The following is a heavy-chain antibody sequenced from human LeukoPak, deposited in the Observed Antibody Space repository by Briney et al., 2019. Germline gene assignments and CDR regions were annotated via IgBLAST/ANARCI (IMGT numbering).Heavy chain of an antibody. V-gene: IGHV4-30-4*01. CDR2: IYYSGST. Sequence: SETLSLTCTVSGGSISSGDYYWSWIRQPPGKGLEWIGYIYYSGSTYYNPSLKSRVTISVDTSKNQFSLKLSSVTAADTAVYYCARGSWLRAALDYWGQGTLVTVSS. CDR3: ARGSWLRAALDY. J-gene: IGHJ4*02. CDR1: GGSISSGDYY. D-gene: IGHD5-12*01.